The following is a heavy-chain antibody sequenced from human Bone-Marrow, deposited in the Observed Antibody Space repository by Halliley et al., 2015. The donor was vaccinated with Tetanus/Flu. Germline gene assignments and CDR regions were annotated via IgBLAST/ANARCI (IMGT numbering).Heavy chain of an antibody. J-gene: IGHJ6*02. V-gene: IGHV4-39*02. CDR3: ARENYNYYGMDV. Sequence: LSLTCTVSGGSVRSSDSYWGWIRQPPEKGLEWIASVHYSGSTYYNPSLKSRVTISGDTSKNQFSLRLNSVTAADTAVYYCARENYNYYGMDVWGQGTTVTVSS. CDR1: GGSVRSSDSY. CDR2: VHYSGST.